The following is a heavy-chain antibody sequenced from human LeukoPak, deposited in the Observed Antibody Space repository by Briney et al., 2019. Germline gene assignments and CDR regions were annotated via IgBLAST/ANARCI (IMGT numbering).Heavy chain of an antibody. CDR3: ARDTSYYDFWSGYLRYMDV. V-gene: IGHV3-20*04. D-gene: IGHD3-3*01. CDR2: INWNGGST. J-gene: IGHJ6*03. CDR1: GFTFDDYG. Sequence: GGSLRLSCAASGFTFDDYGMSWVRQAPGKGLEWASGINWNGGSTGYADSVKGRFTISRDNAKNSLYLQMNSLRAEDTALYYCARDTSYYDFWSGYLRYMDVWGKGTTVTVSS.